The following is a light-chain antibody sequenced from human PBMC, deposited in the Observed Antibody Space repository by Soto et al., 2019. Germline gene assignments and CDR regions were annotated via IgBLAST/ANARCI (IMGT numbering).Light chain of an antibody. CDR1: SSDVGGYNY. Sequence: QSALTQPPSASGSPGQSVTISCTGTSSDVGGYNYVSWYQQHPGKAPKLMIYEVSKRPSGVPDRFSGSKSGNTASLTVSGLQAEDEADYYCCSYTTTNTVVFGGGTKLTVL. CDR3: CSYTTTNTVV. V-gene: IGLV2-8*01. CDR2: EVS. J-gene: IGLJ2*01.